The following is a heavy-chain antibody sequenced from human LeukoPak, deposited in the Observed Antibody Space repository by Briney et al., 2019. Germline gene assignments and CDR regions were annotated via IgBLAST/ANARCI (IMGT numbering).Heavy chain of an antibody. V-gene: IGHV3-23*01. CDR2: ISGRGVST. D-gene: IGHD1-20*01. Sequence: GGSLRLSCAASGFTFSTYAMSWVRQAPAKGLELVSAISGRGVSTSYADSVRGRFTISRDNSKNTLYLQMNSLRAEDTAVYYCAKAASGNWNDVSDYWGQGTLVTVSS. CDR3: AKAASGNWNDVSDY. CDR1: GFTFSTYA. J-gene: IGHJ4*02.